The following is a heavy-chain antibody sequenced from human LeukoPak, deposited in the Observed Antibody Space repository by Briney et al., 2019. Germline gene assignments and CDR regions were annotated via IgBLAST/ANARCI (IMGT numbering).Heavy chain of an antibody. CDR1: GDSISSSSYY. CDR2: IYYSGST. V-gene: IGHV4-39*01. D-gene: IGHD2-2*02. CDR3: ARTPLSRYCSSTSCYRPPAHFDY. J-gene: IGHJ4*02. Sequence: PSETLSLTCTVSGDSISSSSYYWGWIRQPPGKGLEWIGSIYYSGSTYYNPSLKSRVTISVDTSKNQFSLKLSSVTAADTAVYYCARTPLSRYCSSTSCYRPPAHFDYWGQGTLVTVSS.